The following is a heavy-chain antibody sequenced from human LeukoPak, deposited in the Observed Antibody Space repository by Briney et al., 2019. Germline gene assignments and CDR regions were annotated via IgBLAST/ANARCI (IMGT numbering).Heavy chain of an antibody. D-gene: IGHD3-3*02. CDR3: ARDRLGPSFSVSHFDL. V-gene: IGHV3-20*04. CDR2: INYNGAVT. Sequence: GGSLRLSCATSGFTFVDYGLSWVRRAPGKGLEWLCAINYNGAVTDYADSVKGRFTISRDNAKNSLYLRMDSLRAEDTALYYCARDRLGPSFSVSHFDLWGQGTLVTVSS. J-gene: IGHJ4*02. CDR1: GFTFVDYG.